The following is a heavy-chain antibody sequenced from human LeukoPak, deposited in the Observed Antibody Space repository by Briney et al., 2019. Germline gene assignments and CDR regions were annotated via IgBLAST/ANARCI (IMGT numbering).Heavy chain of an antibody. D-gene: IGHD2-2*01. Sequence: GASVKVSCKASGGTFSSYAISWVRQAPGQGLEWMGRIIPILGIANYAQKFQGRVTITADKSTSTAYMELSSLRSEDTAVYYCARANYQLLREAWFDPWGQGTLVTVSS. CDR1: GGTFSSYA. J-gene: IGHJ5*02. CDR2: IIPILGIA. CDR3: ARANYQLLREAWFDP. V-gene: IGHV1-69*04.